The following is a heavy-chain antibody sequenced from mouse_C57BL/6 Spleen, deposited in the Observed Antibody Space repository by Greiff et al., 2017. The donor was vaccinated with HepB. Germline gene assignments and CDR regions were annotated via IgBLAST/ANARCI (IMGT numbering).Heavy chain of an antibody. J-gene: IGHJ2*01. Sequence: QVQLQQSGAELVRPGSSVKLSCKASGYTFTSYWMDWVKQRPGQGLEWIGNIYPSDSETHYNQKFKDKATLTVDKSSSTAYMQLSSLTSEDSAVYYCASFGYYGSSYYFDYWGQGTTLTVSS. CDR3: ASFGYYGSSYYFDY. V-gene: IGHV1-61*01. CDR1: GYTFTSYW. CDR2: IYPSDSET. D-gene: IGHD1-1*01.